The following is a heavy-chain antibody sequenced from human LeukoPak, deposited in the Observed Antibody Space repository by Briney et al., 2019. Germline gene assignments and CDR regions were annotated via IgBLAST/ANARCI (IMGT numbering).Heavy chain of an antibody. CDR2: TYYRSKWYN. J-gene: IGHJ4*02. D-gene: IGHD3-10*01. V-gene: IGHV6-1*01. CDR3: ARQSGYYDY. Sequence: SQTLSLTCAISGDSVSSNSAAWNWIRQSPSRGLEWLGRTYYRSKWYNDYAASAESRITINPDTSNSPFSLQLTAVSPEETAVYYCARQSGYYDYWGQGTLVTVSS. CDR1: GDSVSSNSAA.